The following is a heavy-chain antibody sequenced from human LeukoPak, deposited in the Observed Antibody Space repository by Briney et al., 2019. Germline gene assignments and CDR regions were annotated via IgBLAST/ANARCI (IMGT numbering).Heavy chain of an antibody. Sequence: SETLFLTCTVSGGSISSYYWNWIRQPPGKGLEWIGYAYYNGSTNHNPSLKSRVTVSVDTSKNQFSLKLSSVTAADTAVYYCARDRSYYDILTGDPEYWYLDRWGRGTLVTVSS. J-gene: IGHJ2*01. D-gene: IGHD3-9*01. CDR3: ARDRSYYDILTGDPEYWYLDR. CDR1: GGSISSYY. CDR2: AYYNGST. V-gene: IGHV4-59*01.